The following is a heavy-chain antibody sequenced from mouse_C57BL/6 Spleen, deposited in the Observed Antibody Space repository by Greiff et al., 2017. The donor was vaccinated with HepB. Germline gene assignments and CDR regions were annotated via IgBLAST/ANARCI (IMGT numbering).Heavy chain of an antibody. CDR2: ISSGSSTI. V-gene: IGHV5-17*01. CDR1: GFTFSDYG. CDR3: ARRGTTVVADYFDY. Sequence: EVQVVESGGGLVKPGGSLKLSCAASGFTFSDYGMHWVRQAPEKGLEWVAYISSGSSTIYYADTVKGRFTISRDNAKNTLFLQMTSLRSEDTAMYYCARRGTTVVADYFDYWGQGTTLTVSS. D-gene: IGHD1-1*01. J-gene: IGHJ2*01.